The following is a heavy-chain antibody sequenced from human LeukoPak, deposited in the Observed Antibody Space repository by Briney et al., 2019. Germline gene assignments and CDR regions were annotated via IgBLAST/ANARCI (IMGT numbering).Heavy chain of an antibody. CDR2: IGTSGDT. CDR3: ARAYGYGAGSYFKY. Sequence: GGSLRLSCAASGFTLNNYDMHWVRQTTGKGPEWVSGIGTSGDTYYSDSAKGRFTISRDNAKNSFYLQMNSLRAGDTAVYFCARAYGYGAGSYFKYWGQGILVTVSS. CDR1: GFTLNNYD. J-gene: IGHJ4*02. V-gene: IGHV3-13*01. D-gene: IGHD3-10*01.